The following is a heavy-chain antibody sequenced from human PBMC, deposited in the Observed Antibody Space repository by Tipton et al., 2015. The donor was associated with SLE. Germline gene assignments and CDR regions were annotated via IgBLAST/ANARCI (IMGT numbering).Heavy chain of an antibody. V-gene: IGHV4-59*11. CDR2: IYYSGST. CDR1: GGSISSHY. J-gene: IGHJ4*02. Sequence: GLVKPSETLSLTCTVSGGSISSHYWSWIRQPPGKGLEWIGYIYYSGSTNYNPSLKSRVTISVDTSKNQFSLKLSSVTAADTAVYYCARRANWGQIDYWGQGTLVTVSS. D-gene: IGHD7-27*01. CDR3: ARRANWGQIDY.